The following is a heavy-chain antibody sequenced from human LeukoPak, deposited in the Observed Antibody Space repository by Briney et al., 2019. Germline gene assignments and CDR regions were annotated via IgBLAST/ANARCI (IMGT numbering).Heavy chain of an antibody. CDR3: ARVGYCSDSSCHAAGWYFDL. V-gene: IGHV3-7*01. CDR2: IKQDGSEK. Sequence: GGSLRLSCAASGFTFSGYWMSWVRQAPGKGLEWVANIKQDGSEKYYVDSVKGRFNISRDNAKNSLDLQMNSLRAEDTAVYYCARVGYCSDSSCHAAGWYFDLWGRGTLVTVSS. D-gene: IGHD2-2*01. CDR1: GFTFSGYW. J-gene: IGHJ2*01.